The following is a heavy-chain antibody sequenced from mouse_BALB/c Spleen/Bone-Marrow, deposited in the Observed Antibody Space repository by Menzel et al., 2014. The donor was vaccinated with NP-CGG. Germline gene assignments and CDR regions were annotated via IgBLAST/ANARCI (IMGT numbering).Heavy chain of an antibody. CDR2: IRNKANGYTT. V-gene: IGHV7-3*02. CDR3: ARDINYDIYWYFDV. D-gene: IGHD2-4*01. Sequence: EVNVVESGGGLVQPGGPLRLSCATSGFTFTDYYMSWVRQPPGKALEWLGFIRNKANGYTTEYSASVKGRFTISRDNSQSILYLQMNTLRAEDSATYYCARDINYDIYWYFDVWGAGTTVTVSS. J-gene: IGHJ1*01. CDR1: GFTFTDYY.